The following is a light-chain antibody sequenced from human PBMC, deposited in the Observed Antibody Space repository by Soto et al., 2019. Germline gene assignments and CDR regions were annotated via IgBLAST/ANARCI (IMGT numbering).Light chain of an antibody. J-gene: IGKJ5*01. V-gene: IGKV3-20*01. CDR1: QSVSSSY. CDR2: GAS. Sequence: EIVLTQSPGTLSLSPGARATLSWRARQSVSSSYLAWYQQKPGQAPRLLIYGASSRATGIPDRFSGSGSGTDFTLTISRLEPEDFAVYYCQQYGSSPPITFGQGTRLEIK. CDR3: QQYGSSPPIT.